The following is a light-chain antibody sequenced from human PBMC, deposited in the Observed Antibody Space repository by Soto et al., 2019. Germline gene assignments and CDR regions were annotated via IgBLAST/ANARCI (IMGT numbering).Light chain of an antibody. CDR1: QAIYNY. CDR2: AAS. CDR3: QKFSAVPT. J-gene: IGKJ4*01. V-gene: IGKV1-27*01. Sequence: DIQMTQSPSSLSASVGDRVTITCRASQAIYNYLAWYQQKPGKVPTLLISAASTLQSGVPSRFSGSGSGTDFTLTISSLQPEDVATYYCQKFSAVPTFGGGAKVEI.